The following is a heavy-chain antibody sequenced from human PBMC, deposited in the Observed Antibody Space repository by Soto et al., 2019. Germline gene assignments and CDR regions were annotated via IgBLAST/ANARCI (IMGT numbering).Heavy chain of an antibody. J-gene: IGHJ6*02. CDR3: AAAGYLRYYYYGMDV. Sequence: QMELVQCEPEVKKPGTSVRVSCKASGFTFTSSAMQWVRQARGQRLEWIGWIVVGSGNTNYAQKFQERVTITRDMSTSTAYMELSSLRSEDTAVYYCAAAGYLRYYYYGMDVWGQGTTVTVSS. CDR1: GFTFTSSA. D-gene: IGHD6-13*01. V-gene: IGHV1-58*02. CDR2: IVVGSGNT.